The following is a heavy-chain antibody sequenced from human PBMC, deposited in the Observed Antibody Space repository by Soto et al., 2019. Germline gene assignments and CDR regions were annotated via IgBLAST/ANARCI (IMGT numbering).Heavy chain of an antibody. Sequence: PSETLSLTCTVSGGSINSNNYYWGWIRQPPGKGLAWIASIYYDGSTYYNPSLKSRVSISVDTSKNHFSLKLSSATAADTAVYYCAKVVVAATRHTDFDSWGQGTLVTVS. V-gene: IGHV4-39*02. CDR1: GGSINSNNYY. CDR2: IYYDGST. J-gene: IGHJ4*02. D-gene: IGHD2-15*01. CDR3: AKVVVAATRHTDFDS.